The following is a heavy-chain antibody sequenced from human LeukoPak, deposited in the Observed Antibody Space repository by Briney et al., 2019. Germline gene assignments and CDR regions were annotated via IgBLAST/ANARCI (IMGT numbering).Heavy chain of an antibody. CDR1: TFSDYW. D-gene: IGHD1-1*01. J-gene: IGHJ5*01. Sequence: TFSDYWMNWVRQHPGKGLEWMAYIYYSGNTYYNSSLQSRVIISIDTSQNQFSLKLSSVTAADTAVYYCARGGPTRYSYSFDSWGQGTLVTVSS. V-gene: IGHV4-31*02. CDR3: ARGGPTRYSYSFDS. CDR2: IYYSGNT.